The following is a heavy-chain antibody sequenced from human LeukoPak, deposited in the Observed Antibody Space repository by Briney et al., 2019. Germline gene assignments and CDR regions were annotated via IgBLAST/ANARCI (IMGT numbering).Heavy chain of an antibody. CDR2: IYYSGST. CDR3: ARGGSSGYYGDY. J-gene: IGHJ4*02. D-gene: IGHD3-22*01. V-gene: IGHV4-31*03. Sequence: SGTLSLTCTVSGGSISSGGYYWSWTRQHPGKGLEWIGYIYYSGSTYYNPSLKSRVTISVDTSKNQFSLKLSSVTAADTAVYYCARGGSSGYYGDYWGQGTLVTVSS. CDR1: GGSISSGGYY.